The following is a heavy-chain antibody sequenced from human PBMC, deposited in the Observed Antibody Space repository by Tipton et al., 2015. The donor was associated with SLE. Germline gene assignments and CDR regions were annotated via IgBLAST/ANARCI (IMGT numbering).Heavy chain of an antibody. CDR1: GGPISTHY. Sequence: TLSLTCTVSGGPISTHYWSWIRQPPGKGLEWIGHIYYSGSTNYNPSLKSRVTMSVDTSKNQFSLKLSSVTAADTAVYYCAREAEDCSGGSCYSGWFDPWGQGTLVTVSS. J-gene: IGHJ5*02. D-gene: IGHD2-15*01. CDR3: AREAEDCSGGSCYSGWFDP. CDR2: IYYSGST. V-gene: IGHV4-59*11.